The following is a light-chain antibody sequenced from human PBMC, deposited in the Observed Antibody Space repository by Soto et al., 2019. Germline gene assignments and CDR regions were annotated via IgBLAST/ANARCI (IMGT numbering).Light chain of an antibody. CDR3: QQYGSSPPWT. Sequence: EIVLTQSPGTLSLSPGERATLSCRASQSVSSSYLAWYQQKPGQAPRLLIYGASSRATGIPDRFSGSGSGKDFTLTISRLEPEDFAVYYCQQYGSSPPWTFGQGTKVDIK. CDR1: QSVSSSY. CDR2: GAS. V-gene: IGKV3-20*01. J-gene: IGKJ1*01.